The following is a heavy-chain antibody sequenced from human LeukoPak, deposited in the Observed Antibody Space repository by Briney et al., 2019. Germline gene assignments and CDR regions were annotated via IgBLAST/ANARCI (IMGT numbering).Heavy chain of an antibody. CDR1: GYTFTSYY. J-gene: IGHJ2*01. D-gene: IGHD4-17*01. CDR2: INPNSGST. CDR3: AREKDYGDFHFDL. Sequence: ASVKVSCKASGYTFTSYYMHWMRQAPGQGLEWMGWINPNSGSTNYAQKFQGRVTMARDTSISTAYMELSRLRSDDTAIYYCAREKDYGDFHFDLWGRGTLVTVSS. V-gene: IGHV1-2*02.